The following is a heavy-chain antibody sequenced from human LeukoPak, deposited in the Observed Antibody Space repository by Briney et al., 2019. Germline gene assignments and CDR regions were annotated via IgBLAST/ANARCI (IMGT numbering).Heavy chain of an antibody. J-gene: IGHJ4*02. Sequence: SETLSLTCTVSGASIRSSYGGWSGHPPGRERGGIGRIYTSGSTNYNPSLKSRVTMSVDTSKNQFSLKLSSVTAADTAVYYCARHKGDLGIDYWGQGTLVTVSS. D-gene: IGHD3-16*01. CDR3: ARHKGDLGIDY. CDR2: IYTSGST. CDR1: GASIRSSY. V-gene: IGHV4-4*07.